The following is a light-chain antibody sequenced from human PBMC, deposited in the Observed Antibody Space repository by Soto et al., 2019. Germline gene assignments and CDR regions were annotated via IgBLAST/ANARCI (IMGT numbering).Light chain of an antibody. CDR3: QQTNNFQIT. V-gene: IGKV1-12*01. CDR1: QGFRSW. Sequence: DIQMTQSPSSVSASVGDRVTITCRASQGFRSWLAWYQQKPGKAPKLLIYAAFTLESGVPSRFSGSGSGTEFTLTISSLPTEEFATYYCQQTNNFQITFGNATRLEIK. J-gene: IGKJ5*01. CDR2: AAF.